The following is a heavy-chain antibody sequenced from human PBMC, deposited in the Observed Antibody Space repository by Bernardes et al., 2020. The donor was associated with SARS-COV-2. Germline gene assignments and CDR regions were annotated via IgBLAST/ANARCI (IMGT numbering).Heavy chain of an antibody. CDR3: ARALGWDIVVVVAAYYYYYGMDV. J-gene: IGHJ6*02. Sequence: GSLRLSCAASGFTFSSYSMNWVRQAPEKGLEWVSSISSSSSYIYYADSVKGRFTISRDNAKNSLYLQMNSLRAEDTAVYYCARALGWDIVVVVAAYYYYYGMDVWGQGTTVTVSS. CDR1: GFTFSSYS. D-gene: IGHD2-15*01. V-gene: IGHV3-21*01. CDR2: ISSSSSYI.